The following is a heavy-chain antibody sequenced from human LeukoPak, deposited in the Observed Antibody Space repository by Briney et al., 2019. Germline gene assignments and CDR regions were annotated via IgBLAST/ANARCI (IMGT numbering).Heavy chain of an antibody. D-gene: IGHD6-19*01. V-gene: IGHV3-23*01. Sequence: GGSLRLSCAASGFTFSSYWMSWVRQAPGKGLEWVSAISGSGGSTYYADSVKGRFTISRDNSKNTLYLQMNSLRAEDTAVYYCAKDKVRDRIAVAGTWDYWGQGTLVTVSS. CDR3: AKDKVRDRIAVAGTWDY. CDR1: GFTFSSYW. J-gene: IGHJ4*02. CDR2: ISGSGGST.